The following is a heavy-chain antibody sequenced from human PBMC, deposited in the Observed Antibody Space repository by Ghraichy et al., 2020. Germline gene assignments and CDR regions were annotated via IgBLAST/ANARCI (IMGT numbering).Heavy chain of an antibody. CDR3: ARNKGYSGSRDAFDI. CDR2: IYHSGST. CDR1: GGSISSGGYS. V-gene: IGHV4-30-2*01. Sequence: SETLSLTCTVSGGSISSGGYSWSWIRQPPGKGLEWIGYIYHSGSTFYNPSLRSRVTISVDGSKNQFSLKLNSVTAADTAVYYCARNKGYSGSRDAFDIWGQETMVTVSS. J-gene: IGHJ3*02. D-gene: IGHD1-26*01.